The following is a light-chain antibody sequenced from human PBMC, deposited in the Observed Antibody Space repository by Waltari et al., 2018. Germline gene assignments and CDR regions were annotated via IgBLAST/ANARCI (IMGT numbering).Light chain of an antibody. CDR3: LQHNSYPQT. V-gene: IGKV1-17*02. J-gene: IGKJ1*01. CDR1: PDIRND. CDR2: AGL. Sequence: DIQMTQSPSSLSASVGDRVNITCRASPDIRNDLGWFQQKPGKAPKRLIYAGLRLQSGVPSRFSGSWFGTEFTLTITDLQPDDFATYYCLQHNSYPQTFGQGTKVDFK.